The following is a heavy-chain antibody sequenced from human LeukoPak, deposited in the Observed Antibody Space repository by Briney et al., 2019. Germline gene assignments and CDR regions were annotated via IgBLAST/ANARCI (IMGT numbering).Heavy chain of an antibody. Sequence: PGGSLRLSCAASGFTFSSYAMSWVRQAPGKGLEWVSAISGSGGSTYYADSVKGRFTISRDNSKNTLYLQMNSLRAEDTAVYYCAKNGPSPGFWSGYSGFNWFDPWGQGTLVTVSS. CDR1: GFTFSSYA. CDR2: ISGSGGST. V-gene: IGHV3-23*01. D-gene: IGHD3-3*01. CDR3: AKNGPSPGFWSGYSGFNWFDP. J-gene: IGHJ5*02.